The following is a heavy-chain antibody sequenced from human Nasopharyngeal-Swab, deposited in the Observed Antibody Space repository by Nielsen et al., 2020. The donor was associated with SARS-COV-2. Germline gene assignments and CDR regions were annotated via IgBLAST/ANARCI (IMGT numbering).Heavy chain of an antibody. CDR3: ARGRPLGGYYFGYFDY. D-gene: IGHD3-3*01. Sequence: GGSLRLSCAASGFTFSGYWMSWVRQVPGKGPEWVANIKQDASEMYYVDSVKGRFTISRDNAKSSLFLQMNSLSAEDTAVYFCARGRPLGGYYFGYFDYWGQGTLVTVSS. CDR1: GFTFSGYW. J-gene: IGHJ4*02. CDR2: IKQDASEM. V-gene: IGHV3-7*01.